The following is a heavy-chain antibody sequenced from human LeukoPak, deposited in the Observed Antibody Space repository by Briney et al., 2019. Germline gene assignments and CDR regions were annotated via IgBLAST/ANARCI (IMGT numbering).Heavy chain of an antibody. CDR1: GYTFTSYA. Sequence: ASVKVSCKASGYTFTSYAMHWVRQAPGQRLEWMGWINAGNGNTKYSQKFQGRVTITRDTSASTAYMELSSLRSEDMAVYYCARDYSGSYYRNTFDYWGQGTLVTVSS. J-gene: IGHJ4*02. V-gene: IGHV1-3*01. CDR3: ARDYSGSYYRNTFDY. CDR2: INAGNGNT. D-gene: IGHD1-26*01.